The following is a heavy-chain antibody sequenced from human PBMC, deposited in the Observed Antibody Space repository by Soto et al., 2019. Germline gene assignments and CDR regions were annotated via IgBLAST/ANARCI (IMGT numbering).Heavy chain of an antibody. CDR2: IGGSGSTT. Sequence: EVQLVESGGGLVQPGGSLRLSCAASGFVFSRYALSWVRQAPGKGLAWVSAIGGSGSTTYYSDSARDRFTISRDNSRNTLHLQMNSLGAVDAGVYYCVRYGFGWYHDSWGQGTLVTVSS. CDR3: VRYGFGWYHDS. V-gene: IGHV3-23*04. CDR1: GFVFSRYA. D-gene: IGHD6-19*01. J-gene: IGHJ4*02.